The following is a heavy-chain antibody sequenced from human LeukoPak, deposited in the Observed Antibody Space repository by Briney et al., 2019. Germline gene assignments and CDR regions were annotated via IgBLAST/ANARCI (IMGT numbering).Heavy chain of an antibody. D-gene: IGHD5-24*01. CDR1: GGSISSYY. CDR2: IYYSGST. J-gene: IGHJ4*02. CDR3: AREKMGSVDY. V-gene: IGHV4-59*12. Sequence: PSETLSLTCTVSGGSISSYYWSWIRQPPGKGLEWIGYIYYSGSTNCNPSLKSRVTISVDTSKNQFSLKLSSVTAADTAVYYCAREKMGSVDYWGQGTLVTVSS.